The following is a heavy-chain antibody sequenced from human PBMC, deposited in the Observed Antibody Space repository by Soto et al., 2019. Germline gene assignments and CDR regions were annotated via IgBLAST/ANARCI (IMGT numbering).Heavy chain of an antibody. J-gene: IGHJ6*02. CDR1: GGTFSSYA. D-gene: IGHD2-2*02. CDR2: IIPIFGTA. V-gene: IGHV1-69*13. Sequence: ASVKVSCKASGGTFSSYAISWVRQAPGQGLEWMGGIIPIFGTANYAQKFQGRVTITADESTSTAYMELSSLRSEDTAVYYCARGAGYCSSTSCYTPDYYYGMDVWGQGTTVTVSS. CDR3: ARGAGYCSSTSCYTPDYYYGMDV.